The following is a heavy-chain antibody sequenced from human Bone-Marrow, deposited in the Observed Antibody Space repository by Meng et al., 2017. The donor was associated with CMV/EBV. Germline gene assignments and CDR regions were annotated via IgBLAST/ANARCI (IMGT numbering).Heavy chain of an antibody. CDR2: ILYDGSNE. Sequence: GESLKISCAASGFTFSSFGMHWVRQAPGKGLEWVAFILYDGSNEYYADSVKGRFIIFRDNSKNTLYLQMNSLKPEDTAVFYCTKDVKFGDFDDWGQGTLVTVSS. CDR3: TKDVKFGDFDD. J-gene: IGHJ4*02. D-gene: IGHD3-16*01. CDR1: GFTFSSFG. V-gene: IGHV3-30*18.